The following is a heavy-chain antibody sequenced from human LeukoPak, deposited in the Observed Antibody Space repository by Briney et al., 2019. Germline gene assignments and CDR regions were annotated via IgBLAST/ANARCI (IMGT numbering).Heavy chain of an antibody. CDR3: ARGRTRGASDFNY. V-gene: IGHV4-34*01. CDR1: GGSFSGYY. D-gene: IGHD3-10*01. CDR2: INHSGST. Sequence: PSETLSLTCAVYGGSFSGYYWSWIRQPPGKGLEWIGEINHSGSTNYNPSLKSRVTISVDTSKNQFSLKLSSVTAADTAGYYCARGRTRGASDFNYWGQGTLVTVSS. J-gene: IGHJ4*02.